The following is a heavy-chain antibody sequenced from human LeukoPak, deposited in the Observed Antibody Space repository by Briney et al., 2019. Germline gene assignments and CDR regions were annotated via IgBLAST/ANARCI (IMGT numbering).Heavy chain of an antibody. CDR2: IYYSGST. CDR3: ARHKLAVAVIDY. CDR1: GGSISSYY. Sequence: SETLSLTCTVSGGSISSYYWSWIRQPPGKGLERIGYIYYSGSTNYNPSLKSRVTISVDTSKNQFSLKLSSVTAADTAVYYCARHKLAVAVIDYWGQGTLVTVSS. D-gene: IGHD6-19*01. V-gene: IGHV4-59*08. J-gene: IGHJ4*02.